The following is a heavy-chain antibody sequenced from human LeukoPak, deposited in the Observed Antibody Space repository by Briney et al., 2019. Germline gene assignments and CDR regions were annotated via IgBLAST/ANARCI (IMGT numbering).Heavy chain of an antibody. CDR2: INHSGST. J-gene: IGHJ6*03. CDR1: GRSFSGYY. CDR3: ARGKHDYGVGGMESYYYYYYMDV. V-gene: IGHV4-34*01. Sequence: ASETLSLTCAVYGRSFSGYYWTWIRQTPGKGLEWIGEINHSGSTNYNPSLKSRVTISVDTSKNQFSLKLSSVTAADTAVYYCARGKHDYGVGGMESYYYYYYMDVWGKGTTVTVSS. D-gene: IGHD4-17*01.